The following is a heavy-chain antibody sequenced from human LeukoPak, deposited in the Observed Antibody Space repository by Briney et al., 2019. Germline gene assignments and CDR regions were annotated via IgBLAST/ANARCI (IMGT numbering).Heavy chain of an antibody. V-gene: IGHV3-30*01. J-gene: IGHJ4*02. CDR3: ARDPSYYPQFDY. CDR2: ISYDGSNK. D-gene: IGHD3-10*01. CDR1: GFTFSSYA. Sequence: PGGSLRLSCAASGFTFSSYAMHWVRQAPGKGLEWVAVISYDGSNKYYADSVKGRFTISRDNSKKTLYLQMNSLRAEDTAVYYCARDPSYYPQFDYWGQGTLVTVYS.